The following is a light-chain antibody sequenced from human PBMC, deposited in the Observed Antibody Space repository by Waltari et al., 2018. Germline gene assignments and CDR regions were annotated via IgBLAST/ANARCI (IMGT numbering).Light chain of an antibody. J-gene: IGLJ1*01. Sequence: QSALTQPASVSGSPGQSITISCTGSSTDVGAYNFVSSYQQHPGKGPKLILYDVANRPSGISHRFSASKSGNTASLTISGLQEEDEGEYYCSSYTTSTTLLFGTGTRLTVL. CDR1: STDVGAYNF. CDR3: SSYTTSTTLL. CDR2: DVA. V-gene: IGLV2-14*01.